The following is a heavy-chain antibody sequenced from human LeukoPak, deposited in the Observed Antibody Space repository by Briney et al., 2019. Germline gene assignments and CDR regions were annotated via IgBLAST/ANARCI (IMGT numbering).Heavy chain of an antibody. V-gene: IGHV1-69*13. D-gene: IGHD4-11*01. J-gene: IGHJ6*02. CDR3: ARDFGTTVTTTYYYGMDV. CDR1: GGTFSSYA. Sequence: SVKVSCKASGGTFSSYAISWVRQAPGQGLEWMGGIIPIFGTANYAQKFQGRVTITADESTSTAYMELSSLRSEDAAVYYCARDFGTTVTTTYYYGMDVWGQGTTVTVSS. CDR2: IIPIFGTA.